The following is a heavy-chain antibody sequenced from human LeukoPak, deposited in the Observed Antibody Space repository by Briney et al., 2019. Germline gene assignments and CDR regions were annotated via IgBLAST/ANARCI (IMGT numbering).Heavy chain of an antibody. CDR1: GFTFSSYW. CDR2: IASDGSST. D-gene: IGHD4-23*01. V-gene: IGHV3-74*01. CDR3: ARGRPHGNDY. Sequence: GGSLRLSCAASGFTFSSYWMNWVHQAPGKGLVWVSRIASDGSSTTYADSVKGRFSISRDNAKNTLYLQMNSLRVEDTAVYYCARGRPHGNDYWGQGTLVTVSS. J-gene: IGHJ4*02.